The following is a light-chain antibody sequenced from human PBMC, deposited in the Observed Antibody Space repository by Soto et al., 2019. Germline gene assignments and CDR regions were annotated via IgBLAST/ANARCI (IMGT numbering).Light chain of an antibody. J-gene: IGLJ1*01. Sequence: QSALTQPASVSGSPGQSITISCTGTSSDFGGYNYVSWYQQYPGKVPKLLIYHVSNRPSGVSNGFSGSKSGNTASLTISGLQAEDVADYFCTSFTSDNLYVFGTGTKVTVL. V-gene: IGLV2-14*03. CDR3: TSFTSDNLYV. CDR2: HVS. CDR1: SSDFGGYNY.